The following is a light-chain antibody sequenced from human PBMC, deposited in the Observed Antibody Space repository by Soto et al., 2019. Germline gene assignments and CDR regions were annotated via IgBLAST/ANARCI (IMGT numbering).Light chain of an antibody. CDR2: AAS. V-gene: IGKV3-15*01. J-gene: IGKJ4*01. CDR3: QHYHSWPLT. Sequence: EIVMTQSPATLSVSPGERATLSCRASQGVGSTLAWYQQKPGQTPRLPIYAASTRATGVPARFSGSGSGTEFTLTINSLQSEDFAVYYCQHYHSWPLTFGGGTKVEIK. CDR1: QGVGST.